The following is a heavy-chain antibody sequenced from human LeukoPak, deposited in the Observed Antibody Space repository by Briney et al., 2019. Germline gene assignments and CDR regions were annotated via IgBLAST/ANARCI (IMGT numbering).Heavy chain of an antibody. Sequence: SETLSLTCTVSGVSIGSSYWSWIRQSPGKGLEWIGYISYRGTTKYSPSLKGRVTISMDTPKNQVSLNLNSVTAADTAFYYCARDPGSCSGGSCSFYWYFDLWGRGTLVSVSS. CDR1: GVSIGSSY. V-gene: IGHV4-59*01. CDR3: ARDPGSCSGGSCSFYWYFDL. CDR2: ISYRGTT. D-gene: IGHD2-15*01. J-gene: IGHJ2*01.